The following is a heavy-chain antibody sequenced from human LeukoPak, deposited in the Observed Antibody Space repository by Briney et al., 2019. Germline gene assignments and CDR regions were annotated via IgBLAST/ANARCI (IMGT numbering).Heavy chain of an antibody. V-gene: IGHV4-31*03. D-gene: IGHD3-10*01. Sequence: PSETLSLTCTVSGGSISSGGYYWTWIRQHPEKGLEWIGYIYYSGSTYYNPSLKSRLTISIDTSKNQFSLKLSSVTAADTAVYYCARSTDMVRGVIGYWGQGTLVTVSS. CDR3: ARSTDMVRGVIGY. J-gene: IGHJ4*02. CDR1: GGSISSGGYY. CDR2: IYYSGST.